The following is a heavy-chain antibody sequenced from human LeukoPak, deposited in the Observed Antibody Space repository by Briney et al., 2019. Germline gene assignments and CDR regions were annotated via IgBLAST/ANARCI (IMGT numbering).Heavy chain of an antibody. Sequence: KPSETLSLTCAVSGGSISSSNWWSWVRQPPGKGLEWIGEIYHSGSTNYNPSLKSRVTISVDKSKNQFSLKLSSVTAADTAVYYCARMGPQGRITIFGVVIPNDAFDIWGQGTMVTVSS. D-gene: IGHD3-3*01. J-gene: IGHJ3*02. CDR2: IYHSGST. CDR3: ARMGPQGRITIFGVVIPNDAFDI. V-gene: IGHV4-4*02. CDR1: GGSISSSNW.